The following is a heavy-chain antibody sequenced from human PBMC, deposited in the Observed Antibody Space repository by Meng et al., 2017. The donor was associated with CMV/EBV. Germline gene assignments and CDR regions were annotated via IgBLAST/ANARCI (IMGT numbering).Heavy chain of an antibody. D-gene: IGHD6-19*01. Sequence: GGSLRLSCAASGFTFDDYAMHWVRQAPGKGLEWVSLISWDGGSTYYADSVMGRFTISRDNSKNSLYLQMNSLRAEGTALYYCAKDIIAGSEYSSGWYQSYYYYGMDVWGQGTTVTVSS. CDR2: ISWDGGST. J-gene: IGHJ6*02. CDR3: AKDIIAGSEYSSGWYQSYYYYGMDV. V-gene: IGHV3-43D*03. CDR1: GFTFDDYA.